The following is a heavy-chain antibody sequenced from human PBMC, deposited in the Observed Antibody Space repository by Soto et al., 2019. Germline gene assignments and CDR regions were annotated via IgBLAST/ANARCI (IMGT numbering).Heavy chain of an antibody. D-gene: IGHD6-19*01. CDR1: SASIISEQR. Sequence: QMQLQESGPGLVKPSETLSLTCAVSSASIISEQRWSWVRQPPGKGLEWIGENHHSGSTNNNPSLTSRVTLSVDKSKNQFSLNLNSVTAADTAVYYCARSFGWYAIDQWGQGTLVIVSS. J-gene: IGHJ4*02. CDR3: ARSFGWYAIDQ. V-gene: IGHV4-4*02. CDR2: NHHSGST.